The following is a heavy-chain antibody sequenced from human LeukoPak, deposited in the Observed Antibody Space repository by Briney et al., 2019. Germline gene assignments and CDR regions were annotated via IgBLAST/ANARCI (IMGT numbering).Heavy chain of an antibody. CDR3: ARGGYYDFWSGYYGYFDY. D-gene: IGHD3-3*01. Sequence: SETLSLTCTVSGGSISSYYWSWIRQPPGKGLEWIGYIYYSGSTNYNPPLKSRVTISVDTSKNQFSLKLSSVTAADTAVYYCARGGYYDFWSGYYGYFDYWGQGTLVTVSS. CDR1: GGSISSYY. V-gene: IGHV4-59*01. J-gene: IGHJ4*02. CDR2: IYYSGST.